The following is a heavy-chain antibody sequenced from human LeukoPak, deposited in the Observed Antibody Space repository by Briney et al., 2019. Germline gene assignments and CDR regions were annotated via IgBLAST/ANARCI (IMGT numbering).Heavy chain of an antibody. D-gene: IGHD3-10*01. V-gene: IGHV3-11*01. J-gene: IGHJ4*02. CDR3: ARAGRYYYDSNDY. CDR2: ISSSGSTI. CDR1: GFTFSDYY. Sequence: GGSLRLSCAASGFTFSDYYMSWIRQAPGKGLEWVSYISSSGSTIYYADSVKGRFTISRDNAKSSLYLQMNSLRAEDTAVYYCARAGRYYYDSNDYWGQGTLVTVSS.